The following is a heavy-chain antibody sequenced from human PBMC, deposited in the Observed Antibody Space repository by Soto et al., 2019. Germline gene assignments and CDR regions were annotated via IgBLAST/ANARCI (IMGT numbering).Heavy chain of an antibody. V-gene: IGHV3-30*18. J-gene: IGHJ4*02. CDR3: AKDNFEYSGYGIDY. D-gene: IGHD5-12*01. CDR1: GFTFSSYG. CDR2: ISYDGSNK. Sequence: GGSLRLSCAASGFTFSSYGMHWVRQAPGKGLEWVAVISYDGSNKYYVDSVKGRFTISRDNSKNTRYLQMNSLRAEDTAVYYCAKDNFEYSGYGIDYWGQGTLVTVSS.